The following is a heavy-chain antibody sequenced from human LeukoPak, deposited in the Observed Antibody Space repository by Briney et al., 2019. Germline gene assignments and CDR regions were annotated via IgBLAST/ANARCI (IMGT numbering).Heavy chain of an antibody. D-gene: IGHD3-3*01. V-gene: IGHV3-23*01. CDR3: AKMVRFLEWLLPYYFDY. CDR1: GFTFSSYA. Sequence: PGGSPRLSCAASGFTFSSYAMSWVRQAPGKGLEWVSAISGSGGSTYYADSVKGRFTISRDNSKNTLYLQMNSLRAEDTAVYYCAKMVRFLEWLLPYYFDYWGQGTLVTVSS. CDR2: ISGSGGST. J-gene: IGHJ4*02.